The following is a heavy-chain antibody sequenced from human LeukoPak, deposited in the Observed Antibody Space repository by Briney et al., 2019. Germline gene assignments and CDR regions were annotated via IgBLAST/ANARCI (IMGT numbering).Heavy chain of an antibody. V-gene: IGHV1-2*02. D-gene: IGHD2-2*02. CDR2: INPNSGAT. CDR1: GYTFTIYY. J-gene: IGHJ4*02. CDR3: ARNPPYCTSTSCYNDY. Sequence: GASVKVSCKASGYTFTIYYMHWVRQAPGQGLEWMGWINPNSGATTYAQRFQGRVTMTRDTSISTAYMGLSGLTSDDTAVYYCARNPPYCTSTSCYNDYGGQGTLVTAS.